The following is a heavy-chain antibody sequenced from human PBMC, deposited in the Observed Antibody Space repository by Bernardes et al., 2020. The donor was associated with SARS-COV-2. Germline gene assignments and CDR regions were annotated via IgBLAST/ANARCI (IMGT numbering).Heavy chain of an antibody. CDR1: GFTFSNYW. CDR2: INSGGSGS. Sequence: GGSLRLSCAASGFTFSNYWMHWVRQAPGKGLVWVSRINSGGSGSTYADSVKGRFTISRDNAKNTLYLQMNSLRAEDTAVYYCSARYYYDSSDYYSFDYWGQGTLVTVSS. J-gene: IGHJ4*02. D-gene: IGHD3-22*01. V-gene: IGHV3-74*01. CDR3: SARYYYDSSDYYSFDY.